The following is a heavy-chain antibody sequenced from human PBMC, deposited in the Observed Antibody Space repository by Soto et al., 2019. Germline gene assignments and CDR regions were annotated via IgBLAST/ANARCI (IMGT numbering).Heavy chain of an antibody. J-gene: IGHJ4*02. D-gene: IGHD3-3*01. V-gene: IGHV4-59*01. CDR3: AREVHGFWSGYYKHHQYYFDY. CDR1: GGSISSYY. Sequence: SETLSLTCTVSGGSISSYYWSWIRQPPGKGLEWIGYIYYSGSTNYNPSLKSRVTISVDTSKNQFSLKLSSVTAADTAVYYCAREVHGFWSGYYKHHQYYFDYWGQGTLVTVSS. CDR2: IYYSGST.